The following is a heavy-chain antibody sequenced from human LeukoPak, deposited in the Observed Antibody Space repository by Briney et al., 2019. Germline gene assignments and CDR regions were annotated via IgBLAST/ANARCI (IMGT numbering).Heavy chain of an antibody. V-gene: IGHV4-59*01. CDR3: ARGRDGYNEVVEAFDI. D-gene: IGHD5-24*01. Sequence: SETLSLTCTVSGGSISSYYWSWIRQPPGKGLEWIGYIYYSGSTNYNPSLKSRVTISVDTSKNQFSLKLSSVTAADTAVYYCARGRDGYNEVVEAFDIWGQWTMVTVSS. CDR1: GGSISSYY. CDR2: IYYSGST. J-gene: IGHJ3*02.